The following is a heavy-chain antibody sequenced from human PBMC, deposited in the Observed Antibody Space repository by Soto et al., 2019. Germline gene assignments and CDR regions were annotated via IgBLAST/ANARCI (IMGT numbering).Heavy chain of an antibody. CDR1: GYTFSSYG. CDR3: ARGGYYDSSGSLNYHYYGMDV. V-gene: IGHV1-18*01. Sequence: QAQLVQSGAEVKNPGASVRVSCKASGYTFSSYGISWVRQAPGQGLEWLGWISPYNDYTNYAQKLQGRVTMTTDTSTRTDYMALRSLRSDDTAIYFCARGGYYDSSGSLNYHYYGMDVWGQGTTVTVSS. CDR2: ISPYNDYT. J-gene: IGHJ6*02. D-gene: IGHD3-22*01.